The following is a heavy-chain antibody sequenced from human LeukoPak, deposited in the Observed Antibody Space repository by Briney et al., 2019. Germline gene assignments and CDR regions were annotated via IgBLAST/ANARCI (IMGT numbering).Heavy chain of an antibody. CDR2: ISAYNGNT. Sequence: ASVEVSCKASGYTFTSYGISWVRQAPGQGLEWMGWISAYNGNTNYAQKLQGRVTMTTDTSTSTAYMELRSLRSDDTAVYYCAREGITIFLVNGMDVWGQGTTVTVSS. CDR3: AREGITIFLVNGMDV. V-gene: IGHV1-18*01. CDR1: GYTFTSYG. J-gene: IGHJ6*02. D-gene: IGHD3-9*01.